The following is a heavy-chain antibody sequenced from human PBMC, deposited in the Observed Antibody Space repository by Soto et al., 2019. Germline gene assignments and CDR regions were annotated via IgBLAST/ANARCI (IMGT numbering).Heavy chain of an antibody. CDR3: ARDPRRFDS. CDR2: ISDSGAFT. Sequence: EVQLLESGGGLVQPGGSLRLSCAASGFTFATFSMSWVRQAPGKGLEWVSVISDSGAFTYYADSVKGRFTISRDNSKNTLHLQMNGRRADDTARYYCARDPRRFDSWGQGALVTVSS. V-gene: IGHV3-23*01. CDR1: GFTFATFS. J-gene: IGHJ4*02.